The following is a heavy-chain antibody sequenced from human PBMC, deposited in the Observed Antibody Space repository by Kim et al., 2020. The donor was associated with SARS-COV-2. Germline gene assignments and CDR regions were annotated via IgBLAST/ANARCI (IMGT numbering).Heavy chain of an antibody. Sequence: GGSLRLSCTASGVIFSNLWMTWVRQAPGKGLEWVGRMKSEVDGGTTHYAAPVEGRFVITRDDSKKTLYLQMNSLKTEDTAVYYCTTDMPGRGGFPDYWGPGTLVTVSS. CDR2: MKSEVDGGTT. V-gene: IGHV3-15*01. CDR1: GVIFSNLW. D-gene: IGHD2-2*01. CDR3: TTDMPGRGGFPDY. J-gene: IGHJ4*02.